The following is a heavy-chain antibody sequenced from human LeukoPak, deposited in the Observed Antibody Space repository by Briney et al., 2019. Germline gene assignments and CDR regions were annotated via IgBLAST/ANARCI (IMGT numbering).Heavy chain of an antibody. CDR2: IYYRVTS. D-gene: IGHD3-16*01. V-gene: IGHV4-59*01. CDR3: AREGGSIDWFDP. CDR1: GDSISTYY. J-gene: IGHJ5*02. Sequence: SETPSLTCTVSGDSISTYYWSWIRQPPGKGLEWIGYIYYRVTSDYNPSLKSRVTMSVDMSTRQISLKLSSVTAADTAVYYCAREGGSIDWFDPWGQGTLVTVSS.